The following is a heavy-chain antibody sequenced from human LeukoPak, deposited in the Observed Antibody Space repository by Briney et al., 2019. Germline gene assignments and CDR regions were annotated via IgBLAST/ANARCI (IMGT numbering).Heavy chain of an antibody. CDR1: GYSISSGYY. J-gene: IGHJ5*02. CDR3: AKEMVLDWFDP. D-gene: IGHD3-3*02. V-gene: IGHV4-38-2*02. CDR2: IYTSGNT. Sequence: KPSETLSLTCTVSGYSISSGYYWGWIRPPPGKGLEWIGRIYTSGNTNYNPSLKSRVTISVDTSKNQFSLKLSSVTAADTAVYYCAKEMVLDWFDPWGQGTLVTVSS.